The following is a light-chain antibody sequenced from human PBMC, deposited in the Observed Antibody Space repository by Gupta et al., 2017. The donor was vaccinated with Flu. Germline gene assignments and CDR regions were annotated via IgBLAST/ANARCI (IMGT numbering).Light chain of an antibody. CDR2: KAS. CDR3: QHYKTYPGT. CDR1: QTSSSW. J-gene: IGKJ1*01. Sequence: DIQMPPSPSTLSASVGDRVTITCRASQTSSSWLAWYQQKPGKAPNLLIEKASILESGVPSRLSGSGSGKEFILTSSRLQPDDFATYYGQHYKTYPGTFGQGTKVEVK. V-gene: IGKV1-5*03.